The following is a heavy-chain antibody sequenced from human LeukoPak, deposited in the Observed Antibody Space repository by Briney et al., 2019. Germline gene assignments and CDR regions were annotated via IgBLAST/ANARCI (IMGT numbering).Heavy chain of an antibody. J-gene: IGHJ4*02. CDR3: ARLRGIAARVGLDY. CDR1: GFTFSSYW. CDR2: INSDGSST. V-gene: IGHV3-74*01. D-gene: IGHD6-6*01. Sequence: GGSLRLSSAASGFTFSSYWMHWVRQAPGKGLVWVSRINSDGSSTSYADSVKGRFTISRDNAKNTLYLQMNSLRAEDTAVYYCARLRGIAARVGLDYWGQGTLVTVSS.